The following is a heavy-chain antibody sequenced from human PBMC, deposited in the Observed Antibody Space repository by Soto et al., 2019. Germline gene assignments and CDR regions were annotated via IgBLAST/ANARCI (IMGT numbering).Heavy chain of an antibody. CDR3: TRDHSLGIVVLVAATTLFDP. CDR2: IRSKAYGGTT. CDR1: GFTFGDYA. Sequence: GGSLRLSCTASGFTFGDYAMSWFRQAPGKGLEWVGFIRSKAYGGTTEYAASVKGRFTISRDDSKSIAYLQMNSLKTEDTAVYYCTRDHSLGIVVLVAATTLFDPWGQGTLVTVSS. D-gene: IGHD2-15*01. J-gene: IGHJ5*02. V-gene: IGHV3-49*03.